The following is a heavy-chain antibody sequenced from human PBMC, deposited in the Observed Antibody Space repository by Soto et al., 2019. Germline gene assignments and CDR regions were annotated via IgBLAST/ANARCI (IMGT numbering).Heavy chain of an antibody. J-gene: IGHJ5*02. D-gene: IGHD6-13*01. CDR2: IYYSGRT. Sequence: QVQLQESGPGLVKPSQTLSLTCTVSGGSISSGDYYWSWIRQPPGKGLEWIGYIYYSGRTYYNPSLKSQVTISVDTSKNQFSLKLSSVTAADTAVYYCARDLEGIAAAGNWFDPWGQGTLVTVSS. V-gene: IGHV4-30-4*01. CDR1: GGSISSGDYY. CDR3: ARDLEGIAAAGNWFDP.